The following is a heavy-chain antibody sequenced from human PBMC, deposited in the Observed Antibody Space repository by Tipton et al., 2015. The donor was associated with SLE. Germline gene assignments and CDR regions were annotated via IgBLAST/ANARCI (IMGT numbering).Heavy chain of an antibody. Sequence: QLVQSGPEVKKPGAAVKVSCKASGYSFTSYAISWVRQAPGQRLEWMGWISAYNGNTNYAQKLQGRVTMTTDTSTSTAYMELRSLRSDDTAVYYCARDCSGGSCAQGSYYYGMDVWGQGTTVTVSS. CDR2: ISAYNGNT. CDR1: GYSFTSYA. D-gene: IGHD2-15*01. J-gene: IGHJ6*02. CDR3: ARDCSGGSCAQGSYYYGMDV. V-gene: IGHV1-18*01.